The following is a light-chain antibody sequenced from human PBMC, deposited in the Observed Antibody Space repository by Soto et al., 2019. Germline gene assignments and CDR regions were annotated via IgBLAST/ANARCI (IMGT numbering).Light chain of an antibody. CDR1: SSDVGGYNY. Sequence: QSALTQPASVSGSPGQSITISCTGTSSDVGGYNYVCWYQQHPGKAPKLMIYEVSNRPSGVSNRFSGSKSGNTASLTISGLQAEDEAHYYCSSYTSSSIDYVFGTGTKVTVL. CDR2: EVS. J-gene: IGLJ1*01. V-gene: IGLV2-14*01. CDR3: SSYTSSSIDYV.